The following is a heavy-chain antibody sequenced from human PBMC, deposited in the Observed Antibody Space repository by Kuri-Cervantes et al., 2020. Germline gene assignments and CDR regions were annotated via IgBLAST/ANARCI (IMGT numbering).Heavy chain of an antibody. CDR1: GFTFSSYA. CDR3: ARDWAAATPDYYYYYGMDV. D-gene: IGHD2-15*01. CDR2: ISYDGSNK. J-gene: IGHJ6*02. V-gene: IGHV3-30-3*01. Sequence: GGSLRLSCAASGFTFSSYAMHWVRQAPGKGLEWVAVISYDGSNKYYADSVKGRFTISRDNSKNTLYLQMNSLRAEDTAAYYCARDWAAATPDYYYYYGMDVWGQGTTVTVSS.